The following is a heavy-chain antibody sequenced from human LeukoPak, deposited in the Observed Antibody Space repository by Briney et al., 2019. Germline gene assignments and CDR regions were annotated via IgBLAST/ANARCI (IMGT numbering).Heavy chain of an antibody. CDR3: AELGITMIGGV. D-gene: IGHD3-10*02. J-gene: IGHJ6*04. CDR1: GFTFDDYA. Sequence: GRSLRLSCAASGFTFDDYAMHWVRQAPGKGLEWVSGITWNSDSIYYADSVKGRFTISRDNAKNSLYLQMNSLRAEDTAVYYCAELGITMIGGVWGKGTTVTISS. V-gene: IGHV3-9*01. CDR2: ITWNSDSI.